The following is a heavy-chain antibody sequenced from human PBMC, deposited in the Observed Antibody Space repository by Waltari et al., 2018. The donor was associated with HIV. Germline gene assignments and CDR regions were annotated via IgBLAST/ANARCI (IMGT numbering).Heavy chain of an antibody. Sequence: WKGLEWVSGINWNSDNIGYADSVKGRFTISRDHAKNSLYLQMNSLRPEDTALYYCAKAYDSSGFQYYFDYWGQGTLVTVSS. CDR3: AKAYDSSGFQYYFDY. CDR2: INWNSDNI. V-gene: IGHV3-9*01. D-gene: IGHD3-22*01. J-gene: IGHJ4*02.